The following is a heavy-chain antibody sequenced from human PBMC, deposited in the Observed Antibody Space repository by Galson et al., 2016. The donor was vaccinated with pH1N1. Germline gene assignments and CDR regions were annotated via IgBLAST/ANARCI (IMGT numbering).Heavy chain of an antibody. J-gene: IGHJ4*02. CDR2: ISSSGLSI. D-gene: IGHD2-8*01. CDR1: GFHFRTYS. Sequence: SLRLSCAASGFHFRTYSMNWVRQVPGRGPEWVSYISSSGLSIYYADSVKGRFTISRDNAKTSLYLQMNSLRPEDTALYYCASFRDRPGHNGYIEYWGQGTLVTVSS. V-gene: IGHV3-48*01. CDR3: ASFRDRPGHNGYIEY.